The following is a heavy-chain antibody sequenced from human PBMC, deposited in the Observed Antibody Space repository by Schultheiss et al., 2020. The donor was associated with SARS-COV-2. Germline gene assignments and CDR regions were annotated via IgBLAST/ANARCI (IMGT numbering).Heavy chain of an antibody. J-gene: IGHJ4*02. D-gene: IGHD2-15*01. V-gene: IGHV4-38-2*02. Sequence: SETLSLTCTVSGYSISSGYYWGWIRQTPGKGLEWIGSLYHSGNTHYNPSLKSRVTISVDTSKNQFSLKMDSVTAADTAVYYCARGAGLDCSGGSCYCYGDYWGQGTQVTVSS. CDR2: LYHSGNT. CDR3: ARGAGLDCSGGSCYCYGDY. CDR1: GYSISSGYY.